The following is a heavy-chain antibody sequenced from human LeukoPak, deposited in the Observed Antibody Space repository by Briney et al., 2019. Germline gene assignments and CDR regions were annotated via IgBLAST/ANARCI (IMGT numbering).Heavy chain of an antibody. J-gene: IGHJ4*02. CDR1: GFTFSSYA. CDR2: ISGSGGST. V-gene: IGHV3-23*01. CDR3: ASLTDIVMVVAATPYY. D-gene: IGHD2-15*01. Sequence: GGSLRLSCAASGFTFSSYAMSWVRQAPGKGLEWVSAISGSGGSTYYANSVKGRFTISRDNSKNTLYLQMNSLRAEDTAVYYCASLTDIVMVVAATPYYWGQGTLVTVSS.